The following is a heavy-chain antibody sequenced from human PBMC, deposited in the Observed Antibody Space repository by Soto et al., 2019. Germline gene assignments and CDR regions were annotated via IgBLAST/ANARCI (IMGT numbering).Heavy chain of an antibody. CDR1: GGTFSSYT. V-gene: IGHV1-69*02. CDR3: ARGKADGSGSY. J-gene: IGHJ4*02. CDR2: IIPILGIA. Sequence: QVQLVQSGAEVKKPGSSVKVSCKASGGTFSSYTISWVRQAPGQGLEWMGRIIPILGIANYAQKFQGRVTITADKSTSTAYMELSSLRSEDTAVYYCARGKADGSGSYWGQGTLVTVSS. D-gene: IGHD3-10*01.